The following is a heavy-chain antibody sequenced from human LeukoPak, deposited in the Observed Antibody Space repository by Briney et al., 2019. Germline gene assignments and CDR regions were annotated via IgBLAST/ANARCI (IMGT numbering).Heavy chain of an antibody. J-gene: IGHJ6*03. CDR1: GYTFTGYY. D-gene: IGHD2-2*01. V-gene: IGHV1-2*02. CDR2: INPNSGGT. Sequence: GASVKVSXKASGYTFTGYYMHWVRQAPGQGLEWMGWINPNSGGTNYAQKFQGRVTMTRDTSISTAYMELSRLRSDDTAVYYCARDKWRVVPAVYYYYYYMDVWGKGTTVTVSS. CDR3: ARDKWRVVPAVYYYYYYMDV.